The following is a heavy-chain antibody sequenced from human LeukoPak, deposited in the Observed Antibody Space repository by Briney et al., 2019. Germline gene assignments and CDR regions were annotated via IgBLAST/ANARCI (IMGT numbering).Heavy chain of an antibody. CDR1: GGSISSYY. J-gene: IGHJ5*02. CDR3: ARMIFGEEYNWFDP. Sequence: SETLSLTCTVSGGSISSYYWSWIRQPPGKGLEWIGYIYYSGSTNCNPSLKSRVTISVDTSKNQFSLKLSSVTAADTAVYYCARMIFGEEYNWFDPWGQGTLVTVSS. CDR2: IYYSGST. D-gene: IGHD3/OR15-3a*01. V-gene: IGHV4-59*08.